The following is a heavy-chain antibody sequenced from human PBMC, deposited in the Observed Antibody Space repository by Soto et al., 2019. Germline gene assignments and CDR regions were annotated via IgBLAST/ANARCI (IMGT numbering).Heavy chain of an antibody. Sequence: GGSLRLSCAASGFTFSSYWMSWVRQAPGKGLEWVANIKQDGSEKYYVDSVKGRFTISRDNAKNSLYLQMNSLRAEDTAVYYCARDKYYDFWSGYFYNPGYYYYYMDVWGKGTTVTVSS. CDR1: GFTFSSYW. J-gene: IGHJ6*03. CDR2: IKQDGSEK. D-gene: IGHD3-3*01. CDR3: ARDKYYDFWSGYFYNPGYYYYYMDV. V-gene: IGHV3-7*01.